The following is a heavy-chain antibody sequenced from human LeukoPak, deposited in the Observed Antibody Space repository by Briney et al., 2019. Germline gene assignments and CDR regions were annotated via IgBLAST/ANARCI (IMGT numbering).Heavy chain of an antibody. Sequence: SQTLSLTCAISGDSVSSNSAAWNWIRQSPSRGLEWLRRTYYRSKWYNDYAVSVKSRITINPDTSKNQFSLQLNSVTPEDTAVYYCARASRQTGYCSSTSCSNFDYWGQGTLVTVSS. V-gene: IGHV6-1*01. CDR2: TYYRSKWYN. D-gene: IGHD2-2*01. CDR1: GDSVSSNSAA. CDR3: ARASRQTGYCSSTSCSNFDY. J-gene: IGHJ4*02.